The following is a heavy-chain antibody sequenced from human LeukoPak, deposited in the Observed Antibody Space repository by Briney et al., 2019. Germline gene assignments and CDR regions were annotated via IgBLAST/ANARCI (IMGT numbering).Heavy chain of an antibody. CDR3: ARRPSFGTGHFDY. V-gene: IGHV4-38-2*02. CDR2: IYHSGST. CDR1: GYSINNGYY. D-gene: IGHD1-1*01. Sequence: SETLSLTCSVSGYSINNGYYWGWIRQPPGKGLEWIGAIYHSGSTYYTPSLKRRVTMSLDTSKNRFSLKLTSVTAADTAVYYCARRPSFGTGHFDYWGQGALVTVSS. J-gene: IGHJ4*02.